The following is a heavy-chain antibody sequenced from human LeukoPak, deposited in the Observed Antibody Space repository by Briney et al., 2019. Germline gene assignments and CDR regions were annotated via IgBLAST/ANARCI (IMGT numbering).Heavy chain of an antibody. CDR2: IYHSGST. J-gene: IGHJ4*02. CDR1: GGSISIGGYS. Sequence: SQTLSLTCAVSGGSISIGGYSWSWIRQPPGKGLEWIGYIYHSGSTYYNPSLKSRVTISVDRSKNQFSLKLSSVTAADTAVYYCASFTDGAALFDYWGQGTLVTVSS. V-gene: IGHV4-30-2*01. CDR3: ASFTDGAALFDY. D-gene: IGHD1-26*01.